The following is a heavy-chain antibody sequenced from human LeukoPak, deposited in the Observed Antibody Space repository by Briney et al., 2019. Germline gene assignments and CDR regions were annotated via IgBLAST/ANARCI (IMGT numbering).Heavy chain of an antibody. CDR2: IRSSGSTI. V-gene: IGHV3-11*04. CDR1: GFIYRDYY. CDR3: AGAYYYGSGRPSAQFDY. Sequence: GGSLRLSCAASGFIYRDYYMSWIRQARGKGLEWVSYIRSSGSTIYYADSVKDRFTISRDNAKNSLYLQMNSLRAEDTAVYYCAGAYYYGSGRPSAQFDYWGQGTLVTVSS. J-gene: IGHJ4*02. D-gene: IGHD3-10*01.